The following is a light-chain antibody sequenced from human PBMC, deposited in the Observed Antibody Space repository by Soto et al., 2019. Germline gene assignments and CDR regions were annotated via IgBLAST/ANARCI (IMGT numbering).Light chain of an antibody. CDR3: MQDTHWPFT. J-gene: IGKJ3*01. Sequence: DVMMTQSPLSLPVTLGQPASISCRSSQSLVHSDGDTYLIWFQQRPGQSPRRLIYKVSNRDSGVPDRFSGSGSGTDFTLKISRVEAEDVGIYYCMQDTHWPFTFGPGTKVDIK. CDR2: KVS. V-gene: IGKV2-30*02. CDR1: QSLVHSDGDTY.